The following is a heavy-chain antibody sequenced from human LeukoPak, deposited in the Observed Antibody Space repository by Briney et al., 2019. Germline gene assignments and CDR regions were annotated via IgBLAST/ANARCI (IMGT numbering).Heavy chain of an antibody. J-gene: IGHJ4*02. CDR3: ARDLIRVAAAGGGNY. D-gene: IGHD6-13*01. CDR1: GFTFSSYA. CDR2: ISYDGSNK. V-gene: IGHV3-30*04. Sequence: GGSLRLSCAASGFTFSSYAMHWVRQAPGKGLEWVAVISYDGSNKYYAGSVKGRFTISRGNSKNTLYLQMNSLRAEDTAVYYCARDLIRVAAAGGGNYWGQGTLVTVSS.